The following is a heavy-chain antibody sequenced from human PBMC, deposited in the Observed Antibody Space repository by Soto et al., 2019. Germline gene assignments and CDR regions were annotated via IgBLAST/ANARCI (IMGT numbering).Heavy chain of an antibody. Sequence: GEALKVSCKGSGYSFTSYWIGWVRQMPGKGLEWMGIIYPGDSDTRYSPSFQGQVTISADKSISTAYLQWSSLKASDTAMYYCASSQGVRGHYYYYTDVCGKGTTVTVSS. CDR2: IYPGDSDT. V-gene: IGHV5-51*01. J-gene: IGHJ6*03. D-gene: IGHD3-10*01. CDR3: ASSQGVRGHYYYYTDV. CDR1: GYSFTSYW.